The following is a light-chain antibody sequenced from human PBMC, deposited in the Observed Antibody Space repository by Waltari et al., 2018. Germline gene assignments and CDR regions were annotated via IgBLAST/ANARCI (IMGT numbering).Light chain of an antibody. Sequence: DIQMTQSPSALYASVGDKVTITCRASQTITHSLNWYQQKPGRAPKALIYAASNLRGGIPSRFSGSGSGTDFTLTINDLQPEDSAIYFCQQNYDMWTFDQGP. CDR1: QTITHS. J-gene: IGKJ1*01. V-gene: IGKV1-39*01. CDR2: AAS. CDR3: QQNYDMWT.